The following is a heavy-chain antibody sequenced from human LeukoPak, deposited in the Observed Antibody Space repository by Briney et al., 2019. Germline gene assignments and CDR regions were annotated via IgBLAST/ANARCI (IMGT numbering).Heavy chain of an antibody. CDR2: INHSGST. V-gene: IGHV4-34*01. J-gene: IGHJ4*02. Sequence: SETLSLTCAVYGGSFSGYYWSWIRQPPGKGLEWIAEINHSGSTNYNPSLKSRVTISIDTSKNQFSLKLSSVTAADTAVYYCARGQYRRDYWGQGTLVTVSS. CDR1: GGSFSGYY. D-gene: IGHD5-18*01. CDR3: ARGQYRRDY.